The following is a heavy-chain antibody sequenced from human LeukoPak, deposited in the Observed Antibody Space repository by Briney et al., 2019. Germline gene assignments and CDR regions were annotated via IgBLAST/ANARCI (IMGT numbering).Heavy chain of an antibody. J-gene: IGHJ1*01. Sequence: GGSLRLSCAASGFTFSNYDMHWVRLAPGKGLEWLAFIRFDGRNKYSADSVKGRFTISRDNSKNTLYLQMNSLRAEDTAVYYCAKDLHYDILTGYYPGDFQHWGQGTLVTVSS. CDR1: GFTFSNYD. CDR3: AKDLHYDILTGYYPGDFQH. D-gene: IGHD3-9*01. CDR2: IRFDGRNK. V-gene: IGHV3-30*02.